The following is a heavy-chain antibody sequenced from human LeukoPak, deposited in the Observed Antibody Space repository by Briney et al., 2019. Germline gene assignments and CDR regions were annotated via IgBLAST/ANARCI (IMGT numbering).Heavy chain of an antibody. CDR1: GFSISSYY. CDR3: ARQPAIQLWFDY. J-gene: IGHJ4*02. D-gene: IGHD5-18*01. Sequence: AETLSLTCTVSGFSISSYYWSWIRQPPGKGLEWVGYIYYSGSTNYNPSLKSRVTISVDTSKNHCSLKLSSVTAADTAVYYCARQPAIQLWFDYWGQGTLVTVSS. V-gene: IGHV4-59*08. CDR2: IYYSGST.